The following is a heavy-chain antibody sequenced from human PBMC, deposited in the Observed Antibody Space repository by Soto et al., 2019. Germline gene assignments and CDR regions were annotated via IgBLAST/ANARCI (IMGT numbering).Heavy chain of an antibody. J-gene: IGHJ2*01. V-gene: IGHV5-51*01. CDR1: LYSFTSYW. D-gene: IGHD2-21*02. CDR2: IYPGDSDT. Sequence: PVEALKISCNGSLYSFTSYWICLVRNKPVKGLEFMGIIYPGDSDTRYSPSFKGQVTISADKSISTAYLQWSSLKASDTAMYYCARQYCGGDCYRSYWYFELWGRGTLVTVS. CDR3: ARQYCGGDCYRSYWYFEL.